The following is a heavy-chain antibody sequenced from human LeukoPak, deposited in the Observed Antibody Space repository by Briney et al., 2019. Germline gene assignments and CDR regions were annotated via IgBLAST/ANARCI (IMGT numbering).Heavy chain of an antibody. D-gene: IGHD2-21*02. J-gene: IGHJ3*02. V-gene: IGHV5-51*01. CDR2: IYPGDSDT. CDR3: ARHEFDCGGNCYLRGNGYGAFEI. Sequence: RGESLKISCKGSGYSFTSYWIGWVRQMPGEGLEWMGIIYPGDSDTRYSPSFQGQVTISAHKSISTAYLQWSSLKASDTAMYYCARHEFDCGGNCYLRGNGYGAFEIWGPGTMVTVSS. CDR1: GYSFTSYW.